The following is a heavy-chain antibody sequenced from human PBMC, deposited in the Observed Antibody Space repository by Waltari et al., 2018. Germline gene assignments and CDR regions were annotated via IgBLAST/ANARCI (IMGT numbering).Heavy chain of an antibody. CDR2: VSRNNYT. D-gene: IGHD3-16*02. J-gene: IGHJ6*03. CDR3: ARGLTDTYHYHYYMDV. V-gene: IGHV3-53*01. CDR1: GFDVPDTS. Sequence: DVQLVESGGALIQGGGSLGLSCAVSGFDVPDTSINWARQAPGGGLEWVAVVSRNNYTNYADSVAGRFIISRDISKNTLYLQMYSLRLEDTAVYFCARGLTDTYHYHYYMDVWGRGTTVTVSS.